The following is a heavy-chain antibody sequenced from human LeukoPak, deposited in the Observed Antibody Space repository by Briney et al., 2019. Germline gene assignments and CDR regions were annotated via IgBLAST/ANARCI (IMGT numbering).Heavy chain of an antibody. V-gene: IGHV1-18*04. CDR3: ATQVTTVPEKVNFRNWGYGMDV. Sequence: ASVKVSCKASGYTFISYGISWVRQAPGQGLEWMGWISAYNGNTNYAQKVQGRVTMTTDTSTSTAYMEMRSLRSDDTAVYYCATQVTTVPEKVNFRNWGYGMDVWGQGTTVTVSS. D-gene: IGHD4-17*01. CDR2: ISAYNGNT. CDR1: GYTFISYG. J-gene: IGHJ6*02.